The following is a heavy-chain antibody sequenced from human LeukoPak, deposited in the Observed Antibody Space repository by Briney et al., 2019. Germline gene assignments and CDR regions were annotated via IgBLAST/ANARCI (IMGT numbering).Heavy chain of an antibody. D-gene: IGHD3-22*01. Sequence: SETLSLTCTVSGGSSSSGSHHWNWIRQPAGKGLEWIGRIYTSGRTYYNPSLKSRLTLSIDTSKNQFSLNLSSVTAADTAVYFCARDYFDSSLYLGFWGQGIRVTVSS. CDR1: GGSSSSGSHH. CDR3: ARDYFDSSLYLGF. J-gene: IGHJ4*02. CDR2: IYTSGRT. V-gene: IGHV4-61*02.